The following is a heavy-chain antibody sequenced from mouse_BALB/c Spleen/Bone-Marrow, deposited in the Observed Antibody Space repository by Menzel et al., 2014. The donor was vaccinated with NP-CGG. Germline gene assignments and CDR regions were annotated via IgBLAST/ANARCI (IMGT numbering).Heavy chain of an antibody. CDR2: INPSNGRT. CDR3: ARSSYYYSSSYVNAMDY. J-gene: IGHJ4*01. CDR1: GYTFTSYW. D-gene: IGHD1-1*01. Sequence: QVQLQQSGAELVKPGASVKLSCKASGYTFTSYWMHWVKQRPGQGLEWIGEINPSNGRTNYNEKFKSKATLTVDKSSSTAYMQLSSLTSEDSAVYYCARSSYYYSSSYVNAMDYWGQGTSVTVSS. V-gene: IGHV1S81*02.